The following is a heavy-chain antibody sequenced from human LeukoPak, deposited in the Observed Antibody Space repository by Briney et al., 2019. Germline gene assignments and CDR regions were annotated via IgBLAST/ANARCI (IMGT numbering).Heavy chain of an antibody. CDR1: GFTFSIYA. Sequence: GGSLRPSCAASGFTFSIYAMHWVRQAPGQGLEYVSAITSNGGSAEYTNSVKGRFTISRDNSKNTLYLQMGSLRAEDMAVYYCARENCDSTTCYKTIDYWGQGTLVTVSS. CDR3: ARENCDSTTCYKTIDY. J-gene: IGHJ4*02. V-gene: IGHV3-64*01. D-gene: IGHD2-2*02. CDR2: ITSNGGSA.